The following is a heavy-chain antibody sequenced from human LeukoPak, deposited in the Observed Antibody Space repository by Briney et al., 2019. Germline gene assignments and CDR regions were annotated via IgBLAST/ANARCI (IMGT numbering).Heavy chain of an antibody. CDR3: ARGHYDSSGYYYVNWFDP. Sequence: SETLSLTCAVSGYSISSDYFWGWIRQPPGKGLEWIGEINHSGSTNYNPSLKSRVTISVDTSKNQFSLKLSSVTAADTAVYYCARGHYDSSGYYYVNWFDPWGQGTLVTVSS. J-gene: IGHJ5*02. V-gene: IGHV4-38-2*01. CDR2: INHSGST. D-gene: IGHD3-22*01. CDR1: GYSISSDYF.